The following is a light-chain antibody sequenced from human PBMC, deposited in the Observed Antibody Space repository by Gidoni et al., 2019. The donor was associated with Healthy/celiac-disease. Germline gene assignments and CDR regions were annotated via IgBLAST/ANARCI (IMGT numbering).Light chain of an antibody. CDR3: QQYGSSQWT. CDR2: GAS. J-gene: IGKJ1*01. V-gene: IGKV3-20*01. CDR1: QSVSSSY. Sequence: EIVLTQSPGTLSLSPGERATISCRASQSVSSSYLAWYQQKPGQAPRLLIYGASSRATGIPDRFSGSGSGTDFTLTISRLEPEDFAVYYCQQYGSSQWTFGQGTKVEIK.